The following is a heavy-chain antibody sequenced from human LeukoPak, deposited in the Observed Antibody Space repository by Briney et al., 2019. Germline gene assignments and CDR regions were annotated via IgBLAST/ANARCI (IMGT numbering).Heavy chain of an antibody. Sequence: SETLSLTCAVSGGSISSNSYYWGWIRQPPGKGLEWIGSIYYSGSTYYNPSLKSRVTISVDTSKNQFSLKLSSVTAADTAVYYCARDRYYYDSSSYFSAFDTWGQGTMVTVSS. V-gene: IGHV4-39*02. CDR2: IYYSGST. CDR1: GGSISSNSYY. J-gene: IGHJ3*02. D-gene: IGHD3-22*01. CDR3: ARDRYYYDSSSYFSAFDT.